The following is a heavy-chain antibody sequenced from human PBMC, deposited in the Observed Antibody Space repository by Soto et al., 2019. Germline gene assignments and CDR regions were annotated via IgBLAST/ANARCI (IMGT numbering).Heavy chain of an antibody. V-gene: IGHV3-64D*06. CDR1: GFNLKDYG. CDR3: VKDYSHGRFRES. Sequence: GVSLRLSCSASGFNLKDYGMHWVRQAPGKGLEHVAASTYFVGTPYYVESVKGRFTVSRDNSKNTLYLQMGSLRPEDTAIYFCVKDYSHGRFRESWGKQTLVSTSS. CDR2: STYFVGTP. J-gene: IGHJ5*02. D-gene: IGHD1-26*01.